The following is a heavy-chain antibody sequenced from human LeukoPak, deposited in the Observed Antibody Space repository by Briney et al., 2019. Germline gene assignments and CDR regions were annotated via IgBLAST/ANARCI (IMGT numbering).Heavy chain of an antibody. CDR3: AKLVTTFDY. CDR1: GFTFSSYS. Sequence: PGGSLRLSCAASGFTFSSYSMNWVRQAPGKGLEWVSSISSSSSYIYYADSVKGRFTISRDNSKNTLYLQMNSLRAEDTAVYYCAKLVTTFDYWGQGTLVTVSS. V-gene: IGHV3-21*01. CDR2: ISSSSSYI. D-gene: IGHD4-17*01. J-gene: IGHJ4*02.